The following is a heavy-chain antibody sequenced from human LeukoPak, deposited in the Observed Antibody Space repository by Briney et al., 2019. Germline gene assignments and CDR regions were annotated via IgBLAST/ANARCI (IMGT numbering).Heavy chain of an antibody. J-gene: IGHJ4*02. D-gene: IGHD3-3*01. CDR1: GGSFSGYC. Sequence: SETLSLTCAVYGGSFSGYCWSWIRQPPGKGLEWIGEINHSGSTNYNPSLKSRVTISVDTSKNQFSLKLSSVTAADTAVYYCARERADYDFWSGSQNGYYFDYWGQGTLVTVSS. V-gene: IGHV4-34*01. CDR2: INHSGST. CDR3: ARERADYDFWSGSQNGYYFDY.